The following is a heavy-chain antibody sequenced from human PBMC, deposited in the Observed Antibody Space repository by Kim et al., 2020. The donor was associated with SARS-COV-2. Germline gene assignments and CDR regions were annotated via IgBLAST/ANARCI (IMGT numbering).Heavy chain of an antibody. V-gene: IGHV3-30*18. J-gene: IGHJ4*02. Sequence: GGSLRLSCAASGFTFSSYGMHWVRQAPGKGLEWVAVISYDGSNKYYADSVKGRFTISRDNSKNTLYLQMNSLRAEDTAVYYCAKEGSGPSGSIAAADPFDYWGQGTLVTSPQ. CDR1: GFTFSSYG. CDR3: AKEGSGPSGSIAAADPFDY. D-gene: IGHD6-13*01. CDR2: ISYDGSNK.